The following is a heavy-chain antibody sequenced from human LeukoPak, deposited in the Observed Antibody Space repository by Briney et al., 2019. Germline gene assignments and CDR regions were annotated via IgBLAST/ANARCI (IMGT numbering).Heavy chain of an antibody. J-gene: IGHJ3*02. CDR1: GASISSYS. Sequence: SETLSLTCTVSGASISSYSWCWIRQPAGKGLEWIGRTYSSGSTNYNPSLKSRVTMSADTSKNHFSLKLSSVTAADTAVYYCARDPAPDAFDIWGQGTMVTVSS. CDR2: TYSSGST. V-gene: IGHV4-4*07. CDR3: ARDPAPDAFDI.